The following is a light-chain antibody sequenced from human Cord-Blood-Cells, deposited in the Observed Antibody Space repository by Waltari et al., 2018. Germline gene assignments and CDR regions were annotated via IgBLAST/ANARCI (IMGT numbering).Light chain of an antibody. CDR1: QGISRY. CDR3: QQLNSYPWT. Sequence: DIQLNQSPSFLSASVGDRVTITCRASQGISRYLAWYQQKPGKAPKLLIYAASTLQSGVPSRFSGSGSGTEFTLTISSLQPEDFATYYCQQLNSYPWTFGQGTKVEIK. CDR2: AAS. V-gene: IGKV1-9*01. J-gene: IGKJ1*01.